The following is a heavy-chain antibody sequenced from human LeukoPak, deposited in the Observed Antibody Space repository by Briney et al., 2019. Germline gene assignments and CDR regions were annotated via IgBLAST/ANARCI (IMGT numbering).Heavy chain of an antibody. Sequence: PGGSLRLSCAASGFTFSSYSMNWVRQAPGKGLEWVSYISSSSSTIYYADSVKGRFTISRDNAKNSLYLQMNSLRAEDTAVYYCARDASSGWYHDYFQHWGQGTLVTVSS. V-gene: IGHV3-48*01. D-gene: IGHD6-19*01. CDR2: ISSSSSTI. CDR1: GFTFSSYS. CDR3: ARDASSGWYHDYFQH. J-gene: IGHJ1*01.